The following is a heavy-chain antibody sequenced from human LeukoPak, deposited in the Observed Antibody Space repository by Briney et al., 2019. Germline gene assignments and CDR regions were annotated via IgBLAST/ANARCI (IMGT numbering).Heavy chain of an antibody. CDR3: ARGGPNLDIALMVYAIGGDY. J-gene: IGHJ4*02. Sequence: GASVKVSCKASGYTFTSYGISWVRQAPVQGLEWMGWISAYNGNTNYAQKLQGRVTMTTDTSTSTAYMELRSLRSDDTAVYYCARGGPNLDIALMVYAIGGDYWGQGTLVTVSS. CDR1: GYTFTSYG. CDR2: ISAYNGNT. D-gene: IGHD2-8*01. V-gene: IGHV1-18*01.